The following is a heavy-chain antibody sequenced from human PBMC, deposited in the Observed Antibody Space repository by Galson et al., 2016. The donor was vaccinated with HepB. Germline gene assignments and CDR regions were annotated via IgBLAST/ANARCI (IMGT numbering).Heavy chain of an antibody. V-gene: IGHV4-31*03. CDR2: IFNSGST. Sequence: TLSLTCTVSGGSISSGYYYWSWIRQHPGKGLEWIGYIFNSGSTYYSPSLKSRVSISVDTSKNQFSLKLRSVTAADTAVYYCARFGPLVRGVRAWYYFDYWGQGTLVTVSS. CDR1: GGSISSGYYY. CDR3: ARFGPLVRGVRAWYYFDY. J-gene: IGHJ4*02. D-gene: IGHD3-10*01.